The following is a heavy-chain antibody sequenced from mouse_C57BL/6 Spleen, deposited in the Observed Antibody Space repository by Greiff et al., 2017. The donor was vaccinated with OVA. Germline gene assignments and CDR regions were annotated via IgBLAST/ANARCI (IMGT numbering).Heavy chain of an antibody. Sequence: EVQLQESGGGLVQPGESLKLSCESNEYEFPSHDMSWVRKTPEKRLELVAAINSDGGSTYYPDTMERRFIISRDNTKKTLYLQMSSLRSEDTALYYCARLGDGYYVAWFAYWGQGTLVTVSA. D-gene: IGHD2-3*01. V-gene: IGHV5-2*01. J-gene: IGHJ3*01. CDR1: EYEFPSHD. CDR3: ARLGDGYYVAWFAY. CDR2: INSDGGST.